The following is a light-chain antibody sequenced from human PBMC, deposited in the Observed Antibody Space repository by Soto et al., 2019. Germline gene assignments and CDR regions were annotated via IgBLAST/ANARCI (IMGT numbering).Light chain of an antibody. CDR3: SSYTSSRTRV. J-gene: IGLJ1*01. CDR1: SSDVGGYNF. V-gene: IGLV2-14*01. CDR2: EVN. Sequence: QSALTQPASVSGSPGQSITISCTGTSSDVGGYNFVSWYQQHPGNAPQLMIYEVNNRPSGVSDRFSGSKSGNTASLTISGLQAEDEADYYCSSYTSSRTRVFGTGTKVTVL.